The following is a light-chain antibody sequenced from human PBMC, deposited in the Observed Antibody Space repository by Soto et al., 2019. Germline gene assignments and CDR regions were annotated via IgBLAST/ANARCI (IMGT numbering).Light chain of an antibody. CDR3: QQRSNWPPWT. Sequence: EIVLTQSPDTLSLSPGERATLSCRASQSVFRNYLAWYQQKPGQAPRLLIYGASNRATGIPDRFSGSGSGTDFTLTISSLEPEDFAVYYCQQRSNWPPWTFGQGTKVDIK. CDR2: GAS. J-gene: IGKJ1*01. V-gene: IGKV3D-20*02. CDR1: QSVFRNY.